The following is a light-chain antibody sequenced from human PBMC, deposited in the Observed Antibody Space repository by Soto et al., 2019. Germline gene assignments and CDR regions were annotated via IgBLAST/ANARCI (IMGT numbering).Light chain of an antibody. CDR3: SSYTSSTTVI. Sequence: QSALTQPASMSGSPGQSITISCTGTSSDVGNYNFVSWYQHHPGKAPKVIIYDVSKRPSGVSDRFSGSKSGNTASLTISGLQAEDEDDYYCSSYTSSTTVIFGGGTKLTVL. J-gene: IGLJ2*01. CDR2: DVS. CDR1: SSDVGNYNF. V-gene: IGLV2-14*03.